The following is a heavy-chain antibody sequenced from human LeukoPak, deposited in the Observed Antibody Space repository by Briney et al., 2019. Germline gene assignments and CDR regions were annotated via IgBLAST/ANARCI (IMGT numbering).Heavy chain of an antibody. J-gene: IGHJ4*02. Sequence: GGSLRLSCAASGFTFGSYSMNWVRQAPGKGLEWVSSISSSSRYIYYADSVKGRFTISRDNAKNSLYLQMNSLRAEDTAVYYCATLGIVAEDYWGQGTLVTVSS. CDR1: GFTFGSYS. CDR2: ISSSSRYI. D-gene: IGHD3-16*02. V-gene: IGHV3-21*01. CDR3: ATLGIVAEDY.